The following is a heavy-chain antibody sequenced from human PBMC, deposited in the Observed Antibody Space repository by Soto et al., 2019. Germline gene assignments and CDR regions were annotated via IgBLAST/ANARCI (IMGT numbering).Heavy chain of an antibody. CDR2: IYYSGST. CDR3: ARSEATVLDY. Sequence: SETLSLTCTVSGGSISSGSYYWTWIHQQQGKGLEWIGYIYYSGSTYYNPSLKSRVTISVDTSKNHFSLKLSSVTAADTAVYYCARSEATVLDYWGQGTLVTVSS. CDR1: GGSISSGSYY. J-gene: IGHJ4*02. D-gene: IGHD4-17*01. V-gene: IGHV4-31*03.